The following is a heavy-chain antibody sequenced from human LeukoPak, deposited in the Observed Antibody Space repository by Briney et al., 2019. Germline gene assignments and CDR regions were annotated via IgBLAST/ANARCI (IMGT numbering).Heavy chain of an antibody. CDR2: IIPILGIA. CDR1: GGTFSSYA. D-gene: IGHD6-13*01. V-gene: IGHV1-69*04. J-gene: IGHJ4*02. Sequence: SVKVSCKASGGTFSSYAISWVRQAPGQGLEWMGRIIPILGIANYAQKFQGRATITADKSTSTAYMELSSLRSEDTAVYYCARDGNAAAAAKGDDYWGQGTLVTVSS. CDR3: ARDGNAAAAAKGDDY.